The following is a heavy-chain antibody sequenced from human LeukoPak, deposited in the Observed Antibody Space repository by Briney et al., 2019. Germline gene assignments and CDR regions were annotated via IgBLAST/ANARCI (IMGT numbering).Heavy chain of an antibody. CDR2: IYHSGST. CDR1: GYSISSGYY. V-gene: IGHV4-38-2*02. Sequence: PSETLSLTCTVSGYSISSGYYWGWIRQPPGKGLEWIGSIYHSGSTYYNPSLKSRVTISVDTSKNQFSLKLSSVTAADTAVYYCARTPNTAMVYTYAFDIWGQGTMVTVSS. D-gene: IGHD5-18*01. CDR3: ARTPNTAMVYTYAFDI. J-gene: IGHJ3*02.